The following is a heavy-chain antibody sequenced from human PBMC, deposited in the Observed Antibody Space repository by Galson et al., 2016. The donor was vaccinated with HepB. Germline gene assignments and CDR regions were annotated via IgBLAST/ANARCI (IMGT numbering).Heavy chain of an antibody. CDR2: IIPTIAPA. Sequence: SVKVSCKASGYHFLNYGISWVRQAPGLGLEWMGGIIPTIAPANYAQKFQGRVTITADESTSTAYLEMRSLTSEDTAVYYCASGKYFDSSGYYEIFQIWGQGTLVTVSS. V-gene: IGHV1-69*13. J-gene: IGHJ4*02. D-gene: IGHD3-22*01. CDR3: ASGKYFDSSGYYEIFQI. CDR1: GYHFLNYG.